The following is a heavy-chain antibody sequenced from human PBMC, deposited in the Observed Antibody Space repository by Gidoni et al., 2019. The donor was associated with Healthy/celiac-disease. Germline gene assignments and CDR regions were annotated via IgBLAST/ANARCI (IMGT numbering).Heavy chain of an antibody. CDR3: ARESGSYTIDY. Sequence: EVQLVEAGGGLVQPGGSRRLSCAAAGFTLSSYWMSWVRQAPGKGLEGVSNIKQDGSETSYVDSVKGRFTISRDNAKTSLYLHMNRLRAEDTAVYYCARESGSYTIDYWGQGTLVTVSS. CDR1: GFTLSSYW. J-gene: IGHJ4*02. CDR2: IKQDGSET. V-gene: IGHV3-7*01. D-gene: IGHD1-26*01.